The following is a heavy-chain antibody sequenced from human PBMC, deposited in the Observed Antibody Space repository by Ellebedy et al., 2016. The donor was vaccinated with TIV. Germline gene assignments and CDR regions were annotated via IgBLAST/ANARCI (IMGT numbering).Heavy chain of an antibody. CDR2: AYYRSTWIY. V-gene: IGHV6-1*01. Sequence: MPSETLSLTCAISGDSVSNNGVTWNWNRQSPSRGREWLGRAYYRSTWIYNYAVSVKGRITINPDTSNTQLSLHLNSVTPEDTAVYYCARYNSGSKTFEYWGQGALVTVSS. CDR3: ARYNSGSKTFEY. CDR1: GDSVSNNGVT. J-gene: IGHJ4*02. D-gene: IGHD6-19*01.